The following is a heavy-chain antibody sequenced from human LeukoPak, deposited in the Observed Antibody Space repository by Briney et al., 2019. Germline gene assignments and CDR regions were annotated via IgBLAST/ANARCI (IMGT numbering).Heavy chain of an antibody. D-gene: IGHD6-19*01. CDR1: GLPVSSNH. V-gene: IGHV3-53*01. Sequence: PGGSLRLSCAASGLPVSSNHMSWVRQAPGKGLEWVSVIYSGGSTLYADSEKGRFTISRDNAKNTLYLQMSRLRAEDTAVYYCARVVAATHFDHWGQGTLVTVSS. CDR2: IYSGGST. CDR3: ARVVAATHFDH. J-gene: IGHJ4*02.